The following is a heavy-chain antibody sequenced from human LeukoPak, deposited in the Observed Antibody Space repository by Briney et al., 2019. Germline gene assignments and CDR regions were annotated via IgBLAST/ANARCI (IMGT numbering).Heavy chain of an antibody. CDR3: ARDPTVTTSGYYYYYMDV. CDR1: GFTFDDYG. J-gene: IGHJ6*03. V-gene: IGHV3-20*04. D-gene: IGHD4-17*01. Sequence: GGSLRLSCAASGFTFDDYGMSWVRQAPGKGLEWVSAINWNGGSTGYADSVKGRFTISRDNAKNSLYLQVNSLRAEDTALYYCARDPTVTTSGYYYYYMDVWGKGTTVTVSS. CDR2: INWNGGST.